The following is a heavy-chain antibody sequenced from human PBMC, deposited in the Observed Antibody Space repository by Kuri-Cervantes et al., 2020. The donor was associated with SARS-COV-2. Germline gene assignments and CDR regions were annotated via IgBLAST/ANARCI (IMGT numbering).Heavy chain of an antibody. J-gene: IGHJ6*03. CDR3: AKDPVYYYYYMDV. CDR2: IYSGGST. Sequence: GESLKISCAASGFTFSSYWMSWVRQAPGKGLEWVSVIYSGGSTYYADSVKGRFTISRDNSKNTLYLQMNSLRAEDTAVYYCAKDPVYYYYYMDVWGKGTTVTVSS. CDR1: GFTFSSYW. V-gene: IGHV3-53*01.